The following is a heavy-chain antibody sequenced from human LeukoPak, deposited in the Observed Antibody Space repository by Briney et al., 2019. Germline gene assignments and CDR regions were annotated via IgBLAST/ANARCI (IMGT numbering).Heavy chain of an antibody. CDR2: INHSGST. CDR1: GGSFSGYY. D-gene: IGHD3-16*02. V-gene: IGHV4-34*01. Sequence: PSETLSLTCAVYGGSFSGYYWSWIRQPPGKGLEWIGEINHSGSTNYNPSLKSRVTISVDTSKNQFSLKLSSVTAADTAVYYCARVYVWGSYRYPYYFDYWGQGTLVTVSS. J-gene: IGHJ4*02. CDR3: ARVYVWGSYRYPYYFDY.